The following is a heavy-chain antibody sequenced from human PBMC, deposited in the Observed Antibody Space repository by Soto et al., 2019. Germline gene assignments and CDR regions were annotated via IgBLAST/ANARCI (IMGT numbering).Heavy chain of an antibody. CDR1: GASIRSTHYF. D-gene: IGHD3-10*01. CDR2: IYYSGNT. Sequence: SETLSLTCKVSGASIRSTHYFWGWIRQPPGKGLEWIGHIYYSGNTYYDLSLGSRLTISVDTSKNQLSLRLTSVTAADTAVYYCARTVGSGSPDFDYWGQGTLVTVSS. J-gene: IGHJ4*02. CDR3: ARTVGSGSPDFDY. V-gene: IGHV4-31*03.